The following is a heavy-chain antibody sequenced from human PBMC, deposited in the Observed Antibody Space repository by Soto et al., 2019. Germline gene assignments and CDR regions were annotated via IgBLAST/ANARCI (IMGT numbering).Heavy chain of an antibody. J-gene: IGHJ4*02. CDR2: IIPIFGTA. V-gene: IGHV1-69*13. D-gene: IGHD3-10*01. Sequence: SVKVSCKASGGTFSGYAISWVRQAPGQGLEWMGGIIPIFGTASYAQKFQGRVTITADESTSTAYMELSSLRSEDTAVYYCASYYYGSGSFYYFDYWGQGTLVTVSS. CDR3: ASYYYGSGSFYYFDY. CDR1: GGTFSGYA.